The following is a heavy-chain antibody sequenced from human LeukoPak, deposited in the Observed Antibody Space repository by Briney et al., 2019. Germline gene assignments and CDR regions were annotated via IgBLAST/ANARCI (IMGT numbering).Heavy chain of an antibody. CDR3: ASEGSSGYCSGGSCRGSDY. Sequence: ASVKVSCKASGYTFTGYYMHWVRQAPGQGLEWMGWMNPNSGGTNYAQKFQGRVTMTRDRSISTAYIELNRLRSNDTAVYYCASEGSSGYCSGGSCRGSDYWGQGTLVTVSS. D-gene: IGHD2-15*01. V-gene: IGHV1-2*02. CDR1: GYTFTGYY. J-gene: IGHJ4*02. CDR2: MNPNSGGT.